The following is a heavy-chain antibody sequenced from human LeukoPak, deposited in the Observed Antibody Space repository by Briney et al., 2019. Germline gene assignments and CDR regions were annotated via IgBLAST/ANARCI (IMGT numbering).Heavy chain of an antibody. V-gene: IGHV3-23*01. D-gene: IGHD3-3*01. Sequence: GGSLRLFCAASGFTFSSYAMSWVRQAPGKGLEWVSAISGSGGSTYYADSVKGRFTISRDNSKNTLYLQMNSLRAEDTAVYYCAKGQDGVVIISNDYWGQGTLVTVSS. J-gene: IGHJ4*02. CDR3: AKGQDGVVIISNDY. CDR1: GFTFSSYA. CDR2: ISGSGGST.